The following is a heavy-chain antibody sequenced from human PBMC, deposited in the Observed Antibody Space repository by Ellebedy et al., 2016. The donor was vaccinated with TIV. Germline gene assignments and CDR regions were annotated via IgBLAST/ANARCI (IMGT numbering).Heavy chain of an antibody. CDR1: GFSFSHYW. J-gene: IGHJ4*02. V-gene: IGHV3-7*01. CDR3: ARDQWLGRAYYFDY. CDR2: IKQDGGER. Sequence: GESLKISCAASGFSFSHYWMAWVRQAPGKGPEWVANIKQDGGERYYVDSVKGRFSISRDNAKNSLYLQMNSLRPEDTAVYYCARDQWLGRAYYFDYWGQGTLLTVSS. D-gene: IGHD6-19*01.